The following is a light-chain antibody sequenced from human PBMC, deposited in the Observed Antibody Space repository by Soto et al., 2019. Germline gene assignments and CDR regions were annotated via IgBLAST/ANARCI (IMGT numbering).Light chain of an antibody. CDR2: GTF. J-gene: IGKJ1*01. CDR1: QDIGTE. Sequence: AIQMTQSPSSLSVSVGDRVTITCRASQDIGTELGWYQQKPGKAPRLLIYGTFSLQSGVPSRFSGSGSGTDFTHTISSLQPDDFATYYCLQDSKYPRTFGQGTKVEVK. CDR3: LQDSKYPRT. V-gene: IGKV1-6*01.